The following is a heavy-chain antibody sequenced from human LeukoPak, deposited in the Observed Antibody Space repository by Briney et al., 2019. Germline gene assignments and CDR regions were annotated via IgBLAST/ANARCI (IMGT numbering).Heavy chain of an antibody. V-gene: IGHV1-69*05. CDR1: GGTFSSYA. Sequence: SVKVSCKASGGTFSSYAISWVRQAPGQGLEWMGGIIPIFGTANYAQKFQGRVTMTRDTPISTAYMELSRLRSDDTAVYYCARDFGRTGTTDYWGQGTLVTVSS. J-gene: IGHJ4*02. CDR3: ARDFGRTGTTDY. CDR2: IIPIFGTA. D-gene: IGHD1-1*01.